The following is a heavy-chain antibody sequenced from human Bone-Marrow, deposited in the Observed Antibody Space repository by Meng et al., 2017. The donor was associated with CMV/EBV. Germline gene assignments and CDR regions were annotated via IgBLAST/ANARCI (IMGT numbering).Heavy chain of an antibody. Sequence: QVELGESGGGVVQPGRSLRLSCAASGFTFSSYAMHWVRQAPGKGLEWVAVISYDGSNKYYADSVKGRFTISRDNSKNTLYLQMNSLRAEDTAVYYCARVLRKYSSSWLFDYWGQGTLVTVSS. J-gene: IGHJ4*02. V-gene: IGHV3-30-3*01. D-gene: IGHD6-13*01. CDR3: ARVLRKYSSSWLFDY. CDR1: GFTFSSYA. CDR2: ISYDGSNK.